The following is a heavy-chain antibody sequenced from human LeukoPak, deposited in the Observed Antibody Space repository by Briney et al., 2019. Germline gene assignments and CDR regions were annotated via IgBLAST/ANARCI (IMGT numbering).Heavy chain of an antibody. CDR1: GGSISSSSYY. Sequence: SETLSLTCTVSGGSISSSSYYWGWIRQPPGKGLEWIGSIYYSGSTYYNPSLKSRVTISVDTSKNQFSLKLSSVTATDTAVYYCARDQVPGYSSGWSSFDYWGQGTLVTVSS. CDR2: IYYSGST. CDR3: ARDQVPGYSSGWSSFDY. V-gene: IGHV4-39*07. D-gene: IGHD6-19*01. J-gene: IGHJ4*02.